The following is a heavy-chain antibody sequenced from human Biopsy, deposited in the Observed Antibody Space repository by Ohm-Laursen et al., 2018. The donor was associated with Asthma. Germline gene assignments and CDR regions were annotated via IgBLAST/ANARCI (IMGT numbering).Heavy chain of an antibody. CDR1: GYTFNSAG. V-gene: IGHV1-18*01. CDR3: ARAVDYSHYYGIDV. D-gene: IGHD3-10*01. J-gene: IGHJ6*02. Sequence: EASVKVSCKTSGYTFNSAGITWVRQAPGQGLEWMGWISVYNGNTKVAQKLQDRVTMITDTSTSTAYMELRSQRSDDTAVYFCARAVDYSHYYGIDVWGQGTTVTVS. CDR2: ISVYNGNT.